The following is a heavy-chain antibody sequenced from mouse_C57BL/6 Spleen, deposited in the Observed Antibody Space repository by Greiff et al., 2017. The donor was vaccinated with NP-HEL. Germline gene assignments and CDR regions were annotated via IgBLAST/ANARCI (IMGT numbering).Heavy chain of an antibody. CDR1: GYTFTSYW. D-gene: IGHD2-5*01. J-gene: IGHJ4*01. CDR3: ERVSNPHYYAMDY. Sequence: QVQLQQPGAELVMPGASVKLSCKASGYTFTSYWMHWVKQRPGQGLEWIGEIDPSDSYTNYNQKFKGKSTLTVDKSNSKAYMQLNSQTSEDYAVYNCERVSNPHYYAMDYWGQGTSVTVSS. V-gene: IGHV1-69*01. CDR2: IDPSDSYT.